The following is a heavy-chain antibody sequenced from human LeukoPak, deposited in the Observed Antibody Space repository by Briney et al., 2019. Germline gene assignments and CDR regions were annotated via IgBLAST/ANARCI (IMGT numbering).Heavy chain of an antibody. Sequence: GGSLRLSCAASGFSVSINYMAWVRQAPGKGLEWVSVIYSGGSTYYADSVKGRFTISRDNSKNTLYLQMNSLRAEDTAVYYCARLRGYSYGLDYWGQGILVTVSS. J-gene: IGHJ4*02. CDR3: ARLRGYSYGLDY. CDR2: IYSGGST. V-gene: IGHV3-53*01. CDR1: GFSVSINY. D-gene: IGHD5-18*01.